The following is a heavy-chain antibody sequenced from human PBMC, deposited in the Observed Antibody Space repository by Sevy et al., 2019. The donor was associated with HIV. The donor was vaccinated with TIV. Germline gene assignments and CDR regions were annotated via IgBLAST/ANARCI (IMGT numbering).Heavy chain of an antibody. CDR1: GFTFRSYA. CDR3: AKGVSWLVLGGYFDY. CDR2: IIGSGDNT. V-gene: IGHV3-23*01. Sequence: GGSLRLSCEASGFTFRSYAMSWVRQAPGKGLEWVSGIIGSGDNTYYADSVKGRFTVSRDNSKNTLYVQMNSLRAEDTAVYSCAKGVSWLVLGGYFDYWGQGTPVTISS. J-gene: IGHJ4*02. D-gene: IGHD6-19*01.